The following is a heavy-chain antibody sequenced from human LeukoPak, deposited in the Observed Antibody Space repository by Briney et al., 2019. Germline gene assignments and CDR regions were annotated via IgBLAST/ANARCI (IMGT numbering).Heavy chain of an antibody. CDR1: GFTFSSYE. CDR2: ISSSGSTI. CDR3: AKGAGGTEDYYMDV. Sequence: GGSLRLSCAASGFTFSSYEMNWVRQAPGKGLEWVSYISSSGSTIYYADSVKGRFTISRDNAKNSLYLQMNSLRADDTAAYYCAKGAGGTEDYYMDVWGKGTTVTVSS. D-gene: IGHD1-26*01. J-gene: IGHJ6*03. V-gene: IGHV3-48*03.